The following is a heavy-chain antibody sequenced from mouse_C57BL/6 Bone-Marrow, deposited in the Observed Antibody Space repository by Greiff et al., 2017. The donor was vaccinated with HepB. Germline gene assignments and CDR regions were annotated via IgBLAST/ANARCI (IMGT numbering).Heavy chain of an antibody. Sequence: EVNVVESGGGLVKPGGSLKLSCAASGFTFSDYGMHWVRQAPEKGLEWVAYISSGSSTIYYADTVKGRFTISRDTAKNTLFLQMTSLRSEDTAMYYCARLGNYYGSLDYWGQGTTLTVSS. CDR3: ARLGNYYGSLDY. CDR1: GFTFSDYG. J-gene: IGHJ2*01. V-gene: IGHV5-17*01. D-gene: IGHD1-1*01. CDR2: ISSGSSTI.